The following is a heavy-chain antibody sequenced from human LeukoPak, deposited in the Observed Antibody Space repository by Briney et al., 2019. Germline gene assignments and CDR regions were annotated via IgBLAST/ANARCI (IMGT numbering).Heavy chain of an antibody. V-gene: IGHV3-7*01. J-gene: IGHJ5*02. Sequence: GGSLRLSCAASGFSFSAHSLNWVRQAPGKGLEWVANIKEDGSDKYYVDSVRGRFTISRDNAKNSLHLQMSNLRAEDTAVYYCARVNIQLWVEFCWFDPWGQGTQVTVSS. CDR1: GFSFSAHS. D-gene: IGHD3-16*01. CDR3: ARVNIQLWVEFCWFDP. CDR2: IKEDGSDK.